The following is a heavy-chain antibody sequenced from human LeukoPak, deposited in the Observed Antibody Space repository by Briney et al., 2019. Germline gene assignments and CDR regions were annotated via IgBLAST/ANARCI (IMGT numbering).Heavy chain of an antibody. Sequence: GGSLRLSCAASGFTFSTYSMNWVRQAPGKGLEWVSDIDSGSNNIHYADSVKGRFTISRDDAKNSLYLQMDSLRAEDTAVYYCARELYYDFWSGMKDAFDIWGQGTMVTVSS. CDR2: IDSGSNNI. D-gene: IGHD3-3*01. CDR1: GFTFSTYS. CDR3: ARELYYDFWSGMKDAFDI. J-gene: IGHJ3*02. V-gene: IGHV3-48*01.